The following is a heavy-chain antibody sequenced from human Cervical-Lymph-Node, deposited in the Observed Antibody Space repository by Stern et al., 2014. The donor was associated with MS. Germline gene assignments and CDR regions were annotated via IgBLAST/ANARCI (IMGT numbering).Heavy chain of an antibody. CDR2: IIPIFGTP. J-gene: IGHJ6*02. V-gene: IGHV1-69*01. Sequence: QLVQSGAEVKKPGSSVKVSCKASGGTFSSQAINWVRQAPGQGLEGVGGIIPIFGTPNYAQKVQDRVTITADESTSTAYMDLSSLRSEDTAVYYCATPSTVTVGGMDVWGQGTTVTVSS. D-gene: IGHD4-17*01. CDR1: GGTFSSQA. CDR3: ATPSTVTVGGMDV.